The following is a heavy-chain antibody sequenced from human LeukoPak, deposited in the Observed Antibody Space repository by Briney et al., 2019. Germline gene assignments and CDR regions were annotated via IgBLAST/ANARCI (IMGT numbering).Heavy chain of an antibody. CDR3: AKDLKAGDGIWLSDC. D-gene: IGHD3-22*01. J-gene: IGHJ4*02. CDR2: ISGSGGST. Sequence: GGSLRLSCAASGFTFSSYAMSWVRQAPGKGLEWVSAISGSGGSTYYADAVKGRFSISRDNPKNTLYLQMNSLRAEDTAVYYCAKDLKAGDGIWLSDCWGQGTLVTVSS. V-gene: IGHV3-23*01. CDR1: GFTFSSYA.